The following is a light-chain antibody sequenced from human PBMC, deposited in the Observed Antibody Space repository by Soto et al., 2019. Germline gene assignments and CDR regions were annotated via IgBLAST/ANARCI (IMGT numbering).Light chain of an antibody. V-gene: IGKV1-39*01. J-gene: IGKJ2*01. CDR1: QSISSY. Sequence: DIQMTQSPSSLSASVGDRVTITCRASQSISSYLNWYQQKPGKAPKLLIYAASSLQSGVPSRFSGSGSGTEFTLTISSLQPEDFATYYCQQSYRTPPMYTFGQGTKLEIK. CDR3: QQSYRTPPMYT. CDR2: AAS.